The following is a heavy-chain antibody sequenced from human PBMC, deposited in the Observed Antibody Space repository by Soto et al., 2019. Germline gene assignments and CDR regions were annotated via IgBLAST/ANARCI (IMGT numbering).Heavy chain of an antibody. CDR1: GVTCSSDA. CDR3: AKDGDSSSSPAFDI. Sequence: PGWSLRLSFAASGVTCSSDAMSGVRQAPGKGLEWVSAISGSGGSTYYADSVKGRFTISRDNSKNTLYLQMNSLRAEDTAVYYCAKDGDSSSSPAFDIWGQGTMVTVSS. CDR2: ISGSGGST. D-gene: IGHD6-6*01. J-gene: IGHJ3*02. V-gene: IGHV3-23*01.